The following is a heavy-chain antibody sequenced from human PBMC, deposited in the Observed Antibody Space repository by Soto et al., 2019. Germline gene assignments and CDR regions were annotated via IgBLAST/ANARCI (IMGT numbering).Heavy chain of an antibody. CDR3: ASRGKRTGYDYYYGMDV. CDR2: INPSGGST. Sequence: ASVKVSCTASGYTFTSYYMHWVRQAPGQGLEWMGIINPSGGSTSYAQKFQGRVTVTRDTSTSTVYMELSSLRSEDTAVYYCASRGKRTGYDYYYGMDVWGQGTTVTVSS. D-gene: IGHD3-9*01. J-gene: IGHJ6*02. V-gene: IGHV1-46*01. CDR1: GYTFTSYY.